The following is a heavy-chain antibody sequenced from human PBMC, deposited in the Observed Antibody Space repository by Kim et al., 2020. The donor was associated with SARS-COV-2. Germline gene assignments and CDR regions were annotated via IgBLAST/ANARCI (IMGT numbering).Heavy chain of an antibody. J-gene: IGHJ3*02. Sequence: DKYYVDAVKGRFTISRDNGKNSLYLQMSSLRAEDTAVYYCARDSYFAFDIWGQGTKVTVSS. D-gene: IGHD3-10*01. CDR2: DK. V-gene: IGHV3-7*03. CDR3: ARDSYFAFDI.